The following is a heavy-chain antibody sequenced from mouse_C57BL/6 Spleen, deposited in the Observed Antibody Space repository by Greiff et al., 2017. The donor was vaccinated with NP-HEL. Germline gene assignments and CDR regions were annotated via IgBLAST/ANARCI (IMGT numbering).Heavy chain of an antibody. Sequence: VQLKESGAELVRPGASVKLSCTASGFNIKDDYMHWVKQRPEQGLEWIGWIDPENGDTEYASKFQGKATITADTSSNTAYLQLSSLTSEDTAVYYCTQDGYGFDYWGQGTTLTVSS. D-gene: IGHD2-2*01. V-gene: IGHV14-4*01. CDR1: GFNIKDDY. CDR3: TQDGYGFDY. CDR2: IDPENGDT. J-gene: IGHJ2*01.